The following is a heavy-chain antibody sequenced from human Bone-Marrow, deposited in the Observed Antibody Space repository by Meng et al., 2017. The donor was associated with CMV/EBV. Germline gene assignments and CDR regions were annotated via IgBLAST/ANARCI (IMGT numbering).Heavy chain of an antibody. Sequence: GESLKISCAASGFTFSSYAMSWVRQAPGKGLEWVSAISGSGGSTYYADSVKGRFTISRDNSKNTLYLQMNNLSAEDTAVYYCAKHQGFCSGASCYSMDYWGQGTRVTGSS. J-gene: IGHJ4*02. CDR2: ISGSGGST. CDR3: AKHQGFCSGASCYSMDY. V-gene: IGHV3-23*01. D-gene: IGHD2-15*01. CDR1: GFTFSSYA.